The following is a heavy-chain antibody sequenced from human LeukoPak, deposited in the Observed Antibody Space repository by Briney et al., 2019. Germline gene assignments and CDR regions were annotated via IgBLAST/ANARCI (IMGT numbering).Heavy chain of an antibody. Sequence: GGSLRLSCAASGFISDDYAMHWVRQAPGKGLEWASGFTWNGDTIEYADSVKGRFTISRDNAKNSLYLQMNSLRPEDTALYYCVKALTYYYDSSGYYPPQYYFDYWGQGTLVAVSS. CDR3: VKALTYYYDSSGYYPPQYYFDY. J-gene: IGHJ4*02. D-gene: IGHD3-22*01. V-gene: IGHV3-9*02. CDR2: FTWNGDTI. CDR1: GFISDDYA.